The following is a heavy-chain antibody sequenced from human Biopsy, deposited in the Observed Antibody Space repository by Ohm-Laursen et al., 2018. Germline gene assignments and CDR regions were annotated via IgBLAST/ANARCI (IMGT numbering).Heavy chain of an antibody. CDR3: ARVRGGFLEWFDY. CDR2: IYYPGTT. J-gene: IGHJ5*01. V-gene: IGHV4-59*01. CDR1: GESMGTYY. D-gene: IGHD3-3*01. Sequence: GTLSLTCTVSGESMGTYYWSWIRQPPGKVMEWIASIYYPGTTHKNPSLKSRVTISVDTSQGLLSLDLSSVTAADTAVYYCARVRGGFLEWFDYWGQGTLVTVPS.